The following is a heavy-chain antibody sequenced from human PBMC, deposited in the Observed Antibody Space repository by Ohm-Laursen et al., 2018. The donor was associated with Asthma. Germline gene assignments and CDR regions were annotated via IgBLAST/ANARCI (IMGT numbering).Heavy chain of an antibody. CDR1: GYTFSRYS. CDR3: ARIGPEWELPGREYSLHH. CDR2: ISTASTFI. Sequence: GSLRPSCAASGYTFSRYSIHWVRQVPGKGLEWVASISTASTFIYYADSVRGRFTTSRDNAKNSVYLQMNSLRAEDTALYYCARIGPEWELPGREYSLHHWGQGTQVTVSS. J-gene: IGHJ1*01. V-gene: IGHV3-21*01. D-gene: IGHD1-26*01.